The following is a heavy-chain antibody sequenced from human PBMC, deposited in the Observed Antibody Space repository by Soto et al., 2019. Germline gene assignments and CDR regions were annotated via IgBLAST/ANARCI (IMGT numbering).Heavy chain of an antibody. CDR2: VYRTGGV. CDR1: GDSIGRFY. Sequence: QLQLHESGPGLVKPSETLSLTCNVSGDSIGRFYWSWIRQSAGKGLEWIGRVYRTGGVTYNPALKGRVTISLDRSNNHVSLEMNSVTAADTAVYFCARDLSGTGLDIWGRGTRVSVSS. D-gene: IGHD1-26*01. J-gene: IGHJ6*02. CDR3: ARDLSGTGLDI. V-gene: IGHV4-4*07.